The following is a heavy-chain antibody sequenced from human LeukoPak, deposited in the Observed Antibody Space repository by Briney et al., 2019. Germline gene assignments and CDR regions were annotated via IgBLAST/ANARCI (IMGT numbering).Heavy chain of an antibody. Sequence: GGSLRLSCAASGFTFSSYSMNWVRQAPGKGLEWVSSISSSSSYIYYADSVKDRFTISRDNAKNSLYLQMNSLRAEDTAVYYCAREEGLYGDYVREDWFDPWGQGTLVTVSS. V-gene: IGHV3-21*01. D-gene: IGHD4-17*01. CDR2: ISSSSSYI. CDR1: GFTFSSYS. CDR3: AREEGLYGDYVREDWFDP. J-gene: IGHJ5*02.